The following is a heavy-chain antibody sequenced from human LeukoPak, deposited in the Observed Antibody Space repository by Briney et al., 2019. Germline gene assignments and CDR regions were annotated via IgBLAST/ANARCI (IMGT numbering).Heavy chain of an antibody. J-gene: IGHJ4*02. V-gene: IGHV3-74*01. CDR1: GFTFSSYW. CDR2: INSDGSST. D-gene: IGHD3-9*01. CDR3: ARGPDYDILADYFDY. Sequence: GGSLRLSCAASGFTFSSYWMHWVRQAPGKGLVWVSRINSDGSSTSYADSVKGRFTISRAKNTLFLQMNSLRPEDTAVYYCARGPDYDILADYFDYWGQGTLVTVSS.